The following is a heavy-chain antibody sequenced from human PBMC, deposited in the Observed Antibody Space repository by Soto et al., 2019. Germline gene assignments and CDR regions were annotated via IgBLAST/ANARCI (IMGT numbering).Heavy chain of an antibody. CDR3: ARDPPGFHSAFDF. D-gene: IGHD4-4*01. J-gene: IGHJ4*02. CDR1: GDSVSSNGAA. V-gene: IGHV6-1*01. Sequence: SQTLSLPCAISGDSVSSNGAAWNWIRQSPSRGLEWLGRTYSRSRCYSDDAPSENRLITVNPDTSQNQFSLQLNSVAPEDTAIYCCARDPPGFHSAFDFWGQGTLVTVSS. CDR2: TYSRSRCYS.